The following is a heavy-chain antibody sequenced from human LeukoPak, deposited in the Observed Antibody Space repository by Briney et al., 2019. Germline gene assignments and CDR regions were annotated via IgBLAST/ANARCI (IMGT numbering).Heavy chain of an antibody. CDR1: GFTFSSYS. V-gene: IGHV3-48*01. D-gene: IGHD6-13*01. CDR3: ARDQRTYSSSWYS. Sequence: GGSLRLSCAASGFTFSSYSMNWVRQAPGKGLEWVSYISSSSSTIYYADSVKGRFTISRDNAKNSLYLQMNSLRAEDTAVYYCARDQRTYSSSWYSWGQGTLVTVSS. J-gene: IGHJ4*02. CDR2: ISSSSSTI.